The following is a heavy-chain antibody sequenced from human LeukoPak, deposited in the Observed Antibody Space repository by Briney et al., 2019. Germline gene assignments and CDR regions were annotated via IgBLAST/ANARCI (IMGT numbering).Heavy chain of an antibody. CDR2: INPNSGGT. CDR3: AKPFYDSDGICPGY. J-gene: IGHJ4*02. V-gene: IGHV1-2*02. CDR1: GYTFTGYY. Sequence: ASVKVSCKASGYTFTGYYIHWVRQAPGQGLQWMGWINPNSGGTNYEQKFRGRVTMTRDTSISTAYMELSRLRSDDTAVYYCAKPFYDSDGICPGYWGQGTLVTVSS. D-gene: IGHD3-22*01.